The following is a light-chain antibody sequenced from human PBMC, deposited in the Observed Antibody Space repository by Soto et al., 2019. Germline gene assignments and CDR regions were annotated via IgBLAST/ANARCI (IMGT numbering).Light chain of an antibody. V-gene: IGKV1-39*01. Sequence: DIQMTQSPSSLSASLVYIVTITCRASQSISSYLNWYQQKPGKAPKLLIYAASSLQSGVPSRFSGSGSGTDFTLTISSLQPEDFATYYCQQSYSTWTFGQGTKV. J-gene: IGKJ1*01. CDR3: QQSYSTWT. CDR1: QSISSY. CDR2: AAS.